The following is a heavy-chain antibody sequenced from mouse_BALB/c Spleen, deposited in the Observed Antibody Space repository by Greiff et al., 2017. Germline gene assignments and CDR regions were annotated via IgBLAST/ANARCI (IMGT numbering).Heavy chain of an antibody. CDR1: GFTFNTYA. V-gene: IGHV10-1*02. Sequence: EVQLQESGGGLVQPKGSLKLSCAASGFTFNTYAMNWVRQAPGKGLEWVARIRSKSNNYATYYADSVKDRFTISRDDSQSMLYLQMNNLKTEDTAMYYCVRQNYGSSQWYFDVWGAGTTVTVSS. J-gene: IGHJ1*01. CDR3: VRQNYGSSQWYFDV. CDR2: IRSKSNNYAT. D-gene: IGHD1-1*01.